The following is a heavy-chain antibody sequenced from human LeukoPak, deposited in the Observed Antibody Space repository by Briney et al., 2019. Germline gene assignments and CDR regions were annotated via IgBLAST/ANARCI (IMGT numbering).Heavy chain of an antibody. D-gene: IGHD6-13*01. J-gene: IGHJ5*02. V-gene: IGHV1-24*01. Sequence: ASVKVSCKVSGYTLTELSMHWVRQAPGKGLEWMGGFDPEDGETIYAQKFQGRVTMTEDTSTDTAYMELSSLRSEDTAVYYCATENYSSSWYNWFDPWGQGTLVTVSS. CDR3: ATENYSSSWYNWFDP. CDR1: GYTLTELS. CDR2: FDPEDGET.